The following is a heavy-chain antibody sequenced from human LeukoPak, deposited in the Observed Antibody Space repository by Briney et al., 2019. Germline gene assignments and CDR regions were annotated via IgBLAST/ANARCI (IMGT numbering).Heavy chain of an antibody. Sequence: GGSLRLSCAASGFTFSSYEMNWVRQAPGKGLEWVSYISSSGSTIYYADSVKGRFTISRDNSKNTLYLQMNSLRAEDTAVYYCTKEGVRGVIGYYYYYMDVWGKGTTVTVSS. CDR3: TKEGVRGVIGYYYYYMDV. V-gene: IGHV3-48*03. CDR1: GFTFSSYE. D-gene: IGHD3-10*01. J-gene: IGHJ6*03. CDR2: ISSSGSTI.